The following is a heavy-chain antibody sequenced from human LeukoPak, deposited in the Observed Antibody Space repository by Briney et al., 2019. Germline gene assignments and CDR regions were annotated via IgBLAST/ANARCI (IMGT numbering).Heavy chain of an antibody. V-gene: IGHV3-74*01. CDR1: GFTFSSDW. CDR3: VRGLDS. Sequence: GGSLRLSCAASGFTFSSDWMHWVRHAPGEGLGCVSYIYGDGSSTNYADSVWSRFTISRDNATKTLYLQMNSLRDEDTAVYFCVRGLDSWGLGTLVTVSS. CDR2: IYGDGSST. D-gene: IGHD3-16*01. J-gene: IGHJ5*01.